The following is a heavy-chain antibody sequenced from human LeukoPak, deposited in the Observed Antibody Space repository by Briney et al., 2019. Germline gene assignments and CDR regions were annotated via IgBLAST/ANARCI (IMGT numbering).Heavy chain of an antibody. V-gene: IGHV1-24*01. CDR3: ARVLDSSVEDFDY. J-gene: IGHJ4*02. CDR2: FDPEDGET. D-gene: IGHD3-22*01. Sequence: GASVKVSCKVSGYTLTELSMHWVRQAPGKGLEWMGGFDPEDGETIYAQKFQGRVTMTRDTSTSTVYMELSSLRSEDTAVYYCARVLDSSVEDFDYWGQGTLVTVSS. CDR1: GYTLTELS.